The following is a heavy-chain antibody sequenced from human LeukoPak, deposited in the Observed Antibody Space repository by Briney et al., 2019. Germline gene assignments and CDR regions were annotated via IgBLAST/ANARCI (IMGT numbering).Heavy chain of an antibody. CDR3: ARVDGYNYDY. CDR2: IYTSGST. V-gene: IGHV4-4*07. CDR1: GFTFSSYA. Sequence: PGGSLRLSCAASGFTFSSYAMSWIRQPAGKGLEWIGRIYTSGSTNYNPSLKSRVTISVDTSKNQFSLKLSSVTAADTAVYYCARVDGYNYDYWGQGTLVTVSS. J-gene: IGHJ4*02. D-gene: IGHD5-24*01.